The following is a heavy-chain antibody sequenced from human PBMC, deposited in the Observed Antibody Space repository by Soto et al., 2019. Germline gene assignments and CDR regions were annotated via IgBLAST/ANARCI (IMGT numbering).Heavy chain of an antibody. CDR3: PRSGMYDFWSAHSHAYYSYGMDV. CDR1: AYTLTSYG. J-gene: IGHJ6*02. D-gene: IGHD3-3*01. CDR2: ISAYNGNT. V-gene: IGHV1-18*01. Sequence: SVKVSCKASAYTLTSYGISWVRQAPGQGPEWMGWISAYNGNTNYAQKVQGRVTMTTDTSTSTAYMELRSLRSDDTAVYYCPRSGMYDFWSAHSHAYYSYGMDVWGQGTTVTASS.